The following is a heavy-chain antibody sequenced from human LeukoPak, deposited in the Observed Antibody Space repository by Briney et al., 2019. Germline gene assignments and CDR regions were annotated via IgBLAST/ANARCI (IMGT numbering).Heavy chain of an antibody. V-gene: IGHV4-31*03. CDR2: IYYSGST. D-gene: IGHD3-22*01. CDR3: ARDSPGYYYDSSGYYYLGDAFDI. Sequence: SETLSLTCTVSGGSISSGGYYWSWIRQHPGMGLEWIGYIYYSGSTYYNPSLKSRVTISVDTSKNQFSLKLSSVTAADTAVYYCARDSPGYYYDSSGYYYLGDAFDIWGQGTMVTVSS. CDR1: GGSISSGGYY. J-gene: IGHJ3*02.